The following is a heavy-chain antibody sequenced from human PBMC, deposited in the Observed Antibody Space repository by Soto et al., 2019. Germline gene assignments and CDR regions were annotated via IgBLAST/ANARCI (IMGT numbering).Heavy chain of an antibody. CDR1: WDSVSGNSAA. Sequence: SKTLSLTFAVAWDSVSGNSAAWNWIRQSPSRGLEWLGRTYYRSRWYNGYAVSVKSRITVTPDTSKNQFSLHLNSVTPEDTAVYYXAREFPYYVSSGSYLDYWGQGALVTVSS. J-gene: IGHJ4*02. CDR2: TYYRSRWYN. V-gene: IGHV6-1*01. CDR3: AREFPYYVSSGSYLDY. D-gene: IGHD6-19*01.